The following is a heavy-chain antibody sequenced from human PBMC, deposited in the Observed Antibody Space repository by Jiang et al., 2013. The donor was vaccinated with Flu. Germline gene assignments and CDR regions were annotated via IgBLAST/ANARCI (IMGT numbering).Heavy chain of an antibody. CDR2: IYPGDSDT. V-gene: IGHV5-51*01. Sequence: YSFTSYWIGWVRQMPGKGLEWMGIIYPGDSDTRYSPSFQGQVTISADKSISTAYLQWSSLKASDTAMYYCARHSGRYCSGGSCYHLGYWGQGTLVTVSS. D-gene: IGHD2-15*01. CDR1: YSFTSYW. CDR3: ARHSGRYCSGGSCYHLGY. J-gene: IGHJ4*02.